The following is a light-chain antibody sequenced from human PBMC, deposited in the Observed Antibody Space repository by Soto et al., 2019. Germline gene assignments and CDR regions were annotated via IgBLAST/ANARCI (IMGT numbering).Light chain of an antibody. CDR3: SSYAGSNNFV. CDR1: SSDVGYYDY. Sequence: QSALTQPPSASGFPGQSVTISCTGTSSDVGYYDYVSWYQQHPGEATKLVIYEVTKRPSGVPDRVSASKSGNTASLTVSGLRAEDEADYYCSSYAGSNNFVFGSGTKVTVL. V-gene: IGLV2-8*01. CDR2: EVT. J-gene: IGLJ1*01.